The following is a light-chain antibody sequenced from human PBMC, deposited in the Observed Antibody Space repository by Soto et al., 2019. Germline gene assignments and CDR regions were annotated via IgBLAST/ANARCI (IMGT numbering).Light chain of an antibody. J-gene: IGKJ1*01. CDR1: QGIRND. Sequence: IQMTQSPSSLSASVGDTVTITCRASQGIRNDLGWYQQKPGKAPKLLIHAASSLESGVPTRFSGSGSGTDFTFTISSLQAEDFATYYCLQYNSYLWTFGQGTKVDI. CDR3: LQYNSYLWT. CDR2: AAS. V-gene: IGKV1-6*01.